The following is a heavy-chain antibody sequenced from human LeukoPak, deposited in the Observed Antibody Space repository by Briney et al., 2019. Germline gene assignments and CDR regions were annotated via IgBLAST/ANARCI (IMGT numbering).Heavy chain of an antibody. CDR1: GFTFSSYW. D-gene: IGHD6-13*01. Sequence: GGSLRLSCAASGFTFSSYWMHWVRQAPGKGLEWVSGINWSGGSTGYADSVKGRFTISRDNAKNSLYLQMNSLRAEDTALYYCVRGGRGYSSSWYVGYAYYYMDVWGKGTTVTVSS. CDR3: VRGGRGYSSSWYVGYAYYYMDV. V-gene: IGHV3-20*04. J-gene: IGHJ6*03. CDR2: INWSGGST.